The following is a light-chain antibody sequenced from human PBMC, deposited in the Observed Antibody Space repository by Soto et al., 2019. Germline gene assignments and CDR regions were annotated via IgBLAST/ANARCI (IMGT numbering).Light chain of an antibody. V-gene: IGKV1-5*03. CDR3: QQYNSYSPT. J-gene: IGKJ1*01. CDR2: KAS. CDR1: QSISVW. Sequence: DIQMPQSPSTLSACVGPTSTITCRASQSISVWSAWYQQKAGKAPNLLIYKASRLESGVPSRCSGSGSETEFTLTISGLQPGDSATYYCQQYNSYSPTFGQGTKVDIK.